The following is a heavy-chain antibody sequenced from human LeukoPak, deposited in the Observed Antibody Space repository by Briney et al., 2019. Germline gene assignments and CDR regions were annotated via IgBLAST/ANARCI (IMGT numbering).Heavy chain of an antibody. CDR1: RFTFSSYA. J-gene: IGHJ3*01. V-gene: IGHV3-23*01. CDR3: AKEQDTSGRYSAFDV. CDR2: ISGSGGST. D-gene: IGHD6-19*01. Sequence: GGSLRLSCTASRFTFSSYARSWVRQAPGKGLEWLSAISGSGGSTYYADSVEGRFTISRDSSKNTLYLQVNSLRAEDTAVYYCAKEQDTSGRYSAFDVWGQGTLVTVSS.